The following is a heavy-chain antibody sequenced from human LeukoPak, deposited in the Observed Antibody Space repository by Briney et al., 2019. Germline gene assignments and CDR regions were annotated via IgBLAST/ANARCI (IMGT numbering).Heavy chain of an antibody. CDR1: GYTFTGYY. V-gene: IGHV1-2*04. CDR2: INPNSGGT. Sequence: GASVKVSCKASGYTFTGYYMHWVRQAPGQRLEWMGWINPNSGGTNYAQKFQGWVTMTRDTSISTAYMGLSRLRSDDTAVYYCARSKTVGAALDAFDIWGQGTMVTVSS. D-gene: IGHD1-26*01. J-gene: IGHJ3*02. CDR3: ARSKTVGAALDAFDI.